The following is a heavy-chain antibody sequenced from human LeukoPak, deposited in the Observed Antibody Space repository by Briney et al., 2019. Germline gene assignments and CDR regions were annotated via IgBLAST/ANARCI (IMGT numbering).Heavy chain of an antibody. Sequence: PGGSLRLSCAASGFTFSTYSMSWVRQAPGKGLEWVSSISGSTSYRYYADSANGRFTISRNNAKNLLFLQMDSLRAEDTAVYYCVRDLGGDYSLHTFDYWGQGTLVTVSS. CDR1: GFTFSTYS. D-gene: IGHD4-17*01. J-gene: IGHJ4*02. V-gene: IGHV3-21*01. CDR3: VRDLGGDYSLHTFDY. CDR2: ISGSTSYR.